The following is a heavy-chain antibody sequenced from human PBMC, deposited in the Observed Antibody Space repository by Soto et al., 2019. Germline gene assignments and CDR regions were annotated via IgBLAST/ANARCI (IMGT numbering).Heavy chain of an antibody. CDR1: GGSVSGDY. D-gene: IGHD3-16*01. CDR2: IYYSGST. V-gene: IGHV4-59*02. J-gene: IGHJ1*01. CDR3: ARSGYDEYFQE. Sequence: PSETLSLTCTVSGGSVSGDYWSWIRQPPGKGLEWIAYIYYSGSTNYNLSLKSRVTISADTSKNQFSLKLNSVTAADTAVYYCARSGYDEYFQEWGQGTQVTVSS.